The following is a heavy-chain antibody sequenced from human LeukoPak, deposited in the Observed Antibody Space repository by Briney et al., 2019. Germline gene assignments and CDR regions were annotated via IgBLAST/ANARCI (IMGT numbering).Heavy chain of an antibody. D-gene: IGHD6-19*01. CDR1: GFTFSNTW. V-gene: IGHV3-15*01. CDR3: TTYVAVAGTRHFDS. CDR2: IRSKTDGGTT. Sequence: GGSLRLSCAASGFTFSNTWMSWFRQAPGKGLEWIGRIRSKTDGGTTDYAAPVKDRFTISRDDSKNTLFLQINSLKTEDTAVYYCTTYVAVAGTRHFDSWGQGALVTVSS. J-gene: IGHJ4*02.